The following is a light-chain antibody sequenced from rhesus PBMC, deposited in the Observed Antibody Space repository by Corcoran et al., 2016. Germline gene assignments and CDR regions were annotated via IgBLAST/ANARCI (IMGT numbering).Light chain of an antibody. Sequence: DIQMTQSPSSLSASVGDTVTITCRASQGISRYLSWYQQKPGKAPNPLIYYASNLESGVPSRFSGSGSGTEFTLTISSLQPEDFATYCCQQYNSAPYSFGQGTKVEIK. CDR1: QGISRY. J-gene: IGKJ2*01. V-gene: IGKV1-37*01. CDR2: YAS. CDR3: QQYNSAPYS.